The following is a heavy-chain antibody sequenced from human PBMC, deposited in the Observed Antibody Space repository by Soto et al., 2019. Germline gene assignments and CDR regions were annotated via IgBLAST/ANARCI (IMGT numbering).Heavy chain of an antibody. J-gene: IGHJ4*02. CDR1: GASINSGGYY. Sequence: QVQLQESGPGLVKPSQTLSLTCTVSGASINSGGYYWSWIRHLPGKGLEWIGYIYFSGSTYYNPSLGSRVTISLETSQNQVSLKLSSVTAADTAVYYCASGNAWEALLAYWGQGTLVTVSS. CDR3: ASGNAWEALLAY. CDR2: IYFSGST. V-gene: IGHV4-31*03. D-gene: IGHD1-26*01.